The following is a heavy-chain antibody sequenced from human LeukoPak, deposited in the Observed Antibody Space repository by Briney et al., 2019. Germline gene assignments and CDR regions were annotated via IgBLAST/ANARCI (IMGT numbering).Heavy chain of an antibody. D-gene: IGHD4-17*01. J-gene: IGHJ4*02. CDR3: ARVRGVYGDYAS. CDR1: GYTFTGYY. CDR2: INPNSGGT. Sequence: GSVKVSCKASGYTFTGYYMHWVRQAPGQGLEWMGWINPNSGGTNYAQKFQGRVTMTRDTSISTAYMELSRLRSDDTAVYYCARVRGVYGDYASWGQGTLVTVSS. V-gene: IGHV1-2*02.